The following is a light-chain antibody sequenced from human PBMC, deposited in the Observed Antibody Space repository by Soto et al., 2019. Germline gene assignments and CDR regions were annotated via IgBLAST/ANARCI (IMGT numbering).Light chain of an antibody. J-gene: IGKJ1*01. Sequence: DTQMTQSPSTLSASVGDRVTITCRASQSISRWLVWYQQKPGKPPSLLIYEASNLENGVPSRFSGSGSGTEFSLTISSLQPDDSATYYCQQYNSGWTFGQGTKVEIK. V-gene: IGKV1-5*03. CDR2: EAS. CDR1: QSISRW. CDR3: QQYNSGWT.